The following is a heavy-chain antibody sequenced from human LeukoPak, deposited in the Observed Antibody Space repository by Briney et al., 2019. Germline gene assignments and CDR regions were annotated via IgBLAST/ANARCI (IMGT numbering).Heavy chain of an antibody. CDR2: IIPIFGTA. CDR3: ATSTYYYDSSGYYLNWFDP. Sequence: SVKVSCKASGGTFSSYAISWVRQAPGQGLEWMGGIIPIFGTANYAQKFQGRVTITADKSTSTAYMEPSSLRSEDTAVYYCATSTYYYDSSGYYLNWFDPWGQGTLVTVSS. D-gene: IGHD3-22*01. CDR1: GGTFSSYA. J-gene: IGHJ5*02. V-gene: IGHV1-69*06.